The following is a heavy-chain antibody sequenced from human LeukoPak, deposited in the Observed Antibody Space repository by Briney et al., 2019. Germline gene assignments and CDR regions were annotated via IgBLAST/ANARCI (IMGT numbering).Heavy chain of an antibody. J-gene: IGHJ4*02. D-gene: IGHD6-19*01. V-gene: IGHV1-69*05. CDR2: IIPIFGTA. CDR3: AREDSSGWYQRDHFDY. Sequence: SVKVSCKASGGTFSSYAISWVRQAPGQGLEWMGGIIPIFGTANYAQKFQGRVTMTRDTSTSTVYMELSSLRSEDTAVYYCAREDSSGWYQRDHFDYWGQGTLVTVSS. CDR1: GGTFSSYA.